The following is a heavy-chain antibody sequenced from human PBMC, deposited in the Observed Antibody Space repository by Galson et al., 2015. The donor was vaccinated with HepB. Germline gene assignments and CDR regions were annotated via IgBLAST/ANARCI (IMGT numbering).Heavy chain of an antibody. D-gene: IGHD3-10*01. CDR3: ATAEGGFGELFSFYFDY. J-gene: IGHJ4*02. Sequence: SVKVSCKVSGYTLTELSMHWVRQAPGKGLEWIGGFDPEDGETIYAQKFQGRVTMTEDTSTDTAYMELSSLRSEDTAVYYCATAEGGFGELFSFYFDYWGQGTLVTVSS. CDR1: GYTLTELS. V-gene: IGHV1-24*01. CDR2: FDPEDGET.